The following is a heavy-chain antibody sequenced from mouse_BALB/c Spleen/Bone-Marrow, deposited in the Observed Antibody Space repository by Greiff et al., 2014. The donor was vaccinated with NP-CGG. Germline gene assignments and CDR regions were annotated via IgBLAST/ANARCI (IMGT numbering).Heavy chain of an antibody. D-gene: IGHD2-1*01. J-gene: IGHJ4*01. CDR3: TRDGKGNYDYAMDY. V-gene: IGHV5-6-4*01. CDR2: ISSGGSYT. CDR1: GFTFSSYT. Sequence: EVKLMESGGGLVKPGGSLKLSCAASGFTFSSYTMSWVRQTPEKRLEWVATISSGGSYTYYPDSVKGRFTISRDNAENTLYLQMSSLKSEDTAMYYCTRDGKGNYDYAMDYWGQGTSVTVSS.